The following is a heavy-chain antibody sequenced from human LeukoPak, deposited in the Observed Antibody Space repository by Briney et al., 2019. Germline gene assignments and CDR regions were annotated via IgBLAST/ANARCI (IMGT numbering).Heavy chain of an antibody. CDR1: GFTFSSYG. V-gene: IGHV3-30*18. CDR3: VKDTPYCSGGSCYSIGYFQH. J-gene: IGHJ1*01. D-gene: IGHD2-15*01. Sequence: PGGSLRLSCAASGFTFSSYGMHWVRQVPGKGLEWVAVISYDGSNKYYADSVKGRFTISRDNSKNTLYLQMNSLRAEDTAVYYCVKDTPYCSGGSCYSIGYFQHWGQGTLVTVSS. CDR2: ISYDGSNK.